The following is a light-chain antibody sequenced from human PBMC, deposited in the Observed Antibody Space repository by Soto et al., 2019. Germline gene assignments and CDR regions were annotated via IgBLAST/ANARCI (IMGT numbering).Light chain of an antibody. V-gene: IGKV3-20*01. CDR1: QSVSSTY. CDR2: GAS. CDR3: QQYDTSPLS. Sequence: EIVLTQSPGTLSLSPGERATHSCRASQSVSSTYLAWYQQKPGQAPRLLIYGASSRATGIPDRFSGSGSGTDFTLTISRLEPEDFAVYYCQQYDTSPLSFGPGTKVDIK. J-gene: IGKJ3*01.